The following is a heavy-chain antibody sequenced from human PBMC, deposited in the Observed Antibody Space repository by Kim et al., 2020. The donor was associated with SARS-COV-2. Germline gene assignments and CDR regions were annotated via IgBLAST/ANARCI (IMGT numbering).Heavy chain of an antibody. CDR1: GGSISSYY. Sequence: SETLSLTCTVSGGSISSYYWSWIRQPPGKGLEWIGYIYYSGSTNYNPSLKSRVTISVDTSKNQFSLKLSSVTAVDTAVYYCARGSSQLYSSSWYKVVDAFDIWGQGTMVTVSS. CDR2: IYYSGST. CDR3: ARGSSQLYSSSWYKVVDAFDI. J-gene: IGHJ3*02. V-gene: IGHV4-59*13. D-gene: IGHD6-13*01.